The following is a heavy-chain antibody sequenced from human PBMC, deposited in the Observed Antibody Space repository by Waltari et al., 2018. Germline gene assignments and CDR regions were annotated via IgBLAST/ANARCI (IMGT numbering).Heavy chain of an antibody. CDR2: ISSYNLHT. Sequence: QVQLVQSGVEMRRPGASVKVSCKASGYGITTYGVSWVRQAPGQGLWWMGWISSYNLHTNYATKLQLRVTMTTATSTNTAYMELGSLTADDTAVYYCARDKGEVAGMDYWGQGTLVTVSS. CDR3: ARDKGEVAGMDY. V-gene: IGHV1-18*04. D-gene: IGHD6-19*01. J-gene: IGHJ4*02. CDR1: GYGITTYG.